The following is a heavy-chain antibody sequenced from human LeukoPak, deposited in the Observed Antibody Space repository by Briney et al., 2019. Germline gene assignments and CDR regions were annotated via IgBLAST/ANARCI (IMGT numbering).Heavy chain of an antibody. V-gene: IGHV1-69*13. CDR3: ARDPTPGYCSGGSRYVPLNYFDY. J-gene: IGHJ4*02. CDR1: GGTFSSYA. CDR2: IIPIFGTA. D-gene: IGHD2-15*01. Sequence: SVKVSCKASGGTFSSYAISWVRQAPGQGLEWMGGIIPIFGTANYAQKFQGRVTITADESTSTAYMELSSLRSEDTAVYYCARDPTPGYCSGGSRYVPLNYFDYWGQGTLVTVSS.